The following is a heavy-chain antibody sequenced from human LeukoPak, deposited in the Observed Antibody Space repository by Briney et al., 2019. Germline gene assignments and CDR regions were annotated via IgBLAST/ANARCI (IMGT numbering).Heavy chain of an antibody. CDR3: ARGGAAAARRRGVDY. V-gene: IGHV3-7*01. J-gene: IGHJ4*02. CDR2: IKQDGSDK. Sequence: GGSLRLSCTASGFTFSSYWMSWVRQAPGKGLEWVASIKQDGSDKFYVASVKGRFTISRDNAKNSLYLQMNSLRAEDTAVYYCARGGAAAARRRGVDYWGQGTLVTVSS. CDR1: GFTFSSYW. D-gene: IGHD6-13*01.